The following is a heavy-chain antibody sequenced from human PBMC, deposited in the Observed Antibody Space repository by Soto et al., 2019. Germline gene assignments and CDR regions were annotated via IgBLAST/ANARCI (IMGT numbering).Heavy chain of an antibody. CDR3: ARIEMASIK. CDR2: IYYTGST. V-gene: IGHV4-31*03. Sequence: SETLSLTCSVSGASIRSGGYYWSWLRQSPGKGLEWIGHIYYTGSTFYSPSLKSRLTISLDTSRNQFSLDLRSVTAADTAMYYCARIEMASIKWGRGTLVTVSS. D-gene: IGHD5-12*01. CDR1: GASIRSGGYY. J-gene: IGHJ4*02.